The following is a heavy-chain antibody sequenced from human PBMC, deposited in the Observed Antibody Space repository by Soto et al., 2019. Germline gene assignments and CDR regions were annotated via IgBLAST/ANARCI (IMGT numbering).Heavy chain of an antibody. CDR2: INPNSGGT. J-gene: IGHJ6*02. V-gene: IGHV1-2*02. D-gene: IGHD3-3*01. CDR3: ARDRRFLDPSYGMDV. Sequence: GASVKVSCKASGYTFTGYYMHWVRQAPGQGLEWMGWINPNSGGTNYAQKFQGRVTMTRDTSISTAYMELSRLRCDDTAVHYCARDRRFLDPSYGMDVWGQGTTVTVSS. CDR1: GYTFTGYY.